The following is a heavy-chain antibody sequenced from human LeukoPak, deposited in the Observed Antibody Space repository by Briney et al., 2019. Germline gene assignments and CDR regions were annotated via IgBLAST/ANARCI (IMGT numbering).Heavy chain of an antibody. CDR1: AYSISSGYY. Sequence: SETLSLTCTVSAYSISSGYYWGWIRQPPGKGLEWIGSLSHSGSTFYNPSLKSRVTISVDTSKNQFSLKLSSVTAADTAVYYCARGTMVRGVSIDYWGQGTLVTVSS. CDR2: LSHSGST. D-gene: IGHD3-10*01. CDR3: ARGTMVRGVSIDY. V-gene: IGHV4-38-2*02. J-gene: IGHJ4*02.